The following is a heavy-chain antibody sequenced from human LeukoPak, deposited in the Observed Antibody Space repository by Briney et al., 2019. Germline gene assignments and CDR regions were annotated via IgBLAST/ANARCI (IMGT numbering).Heavy chain of an antibody. Sequence: PGGSLRLSCAASGFTFNSYAMHWVRQAPGKGLEWVAVISYDGSNKYYADSVKGRFTISRDNSKNTLYLQMNSLRAEDTAVYYCARDRASSRGVIGDMDVWGQGTTVTVSS. CDR3: ARDRASSRGVIGDMDV. V-gene: IGHV3-30*04. CDR1: GFTFNSYA. D-gene: IGHD3-10*01. J-gene: IGHJ6*02. CDR2: ISYDGSNK.